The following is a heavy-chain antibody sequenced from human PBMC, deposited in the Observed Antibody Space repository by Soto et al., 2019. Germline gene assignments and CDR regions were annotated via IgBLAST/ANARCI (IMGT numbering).Heavy chain of an antibody. CDR1: GFTLSSYW. J-gene: IGHJ4*02. V-gene: IGHV3-74*01. Sequence: GGSLRLSCAASGFTLSSYWMHWVRQGPGKGLVWVSRISRDRSSTTSADSVKGRFTISRDNAKYTLYLQMQSLSAEDTAVYYCAKGGRLIGPDFWGQGTLVTVSS. CDR3: AKGGRLIGPDF. D-gene: IGHD3-16*01. CDR2: ISRDRSST.